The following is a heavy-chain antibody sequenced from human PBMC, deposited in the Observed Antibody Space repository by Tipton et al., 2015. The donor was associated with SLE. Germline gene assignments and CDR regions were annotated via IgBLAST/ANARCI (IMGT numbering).Heavy chain of an antibody. Sequence: TLSLTCTVSGGSISSYYWSWIRQPPGKGLEWIGNIYYSGSTNYNPSLKSRVTISVDTSKNQFSLKLSSVTAADTAVYYCARNVYSSSHFDLWGRGTLVTVSS. J-gene: IGHJ2*01. CDR3: ARNVYSSSHFDL. CDR2: IYYSGST. V-gene: IGHV4-59*01. D-gene: IGHD6-13*01. CDR1: GGSISSYY.